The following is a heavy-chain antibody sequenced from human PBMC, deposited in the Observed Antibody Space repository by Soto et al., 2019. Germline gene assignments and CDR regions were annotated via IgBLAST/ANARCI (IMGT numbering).Heavy chain of an antibody. J-gene: IGHJ4*02. Sequence: QVQLVESGGDVVQPGRSLRLSCAASGFTFTSYGMHWVRQAPGAGLEWVASIWHDGNNKEYAESVKGRFTISRDNSANTVHLQISSLRVEDTGVYYCARPLSPLSLVRGATCHWGQGTLVTVSS. CDR2: IWHDGNNK. CDR1: GFTFTSYG. D-gene: IGHD3-10*01. V-gene: IGHV3-33*01. CDR3: ARPLSPLSLVRGATCH.